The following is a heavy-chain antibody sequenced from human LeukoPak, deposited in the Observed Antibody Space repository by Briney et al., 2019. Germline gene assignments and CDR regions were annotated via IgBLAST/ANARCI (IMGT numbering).Heavy chain of an antibody. Sequence: GGSLRLSCAASGFTFSSYSMNWVRQAPGKGLEWVSSISSSSSYIYYADSVKGRFTISRDNAKNSLYLQMNSLGAEDTAVYYCARVGRIAVAGTIDYWGQGTLVTVSS. D-gene: IGHD6-19*01. CDR1: GFTFSSYS. CDR3: ARVGRIAVAGTIDY. V-gene: IGHV3-21*01. CDR2: ISSSSSYI. J-gene: IGHJ4*02.